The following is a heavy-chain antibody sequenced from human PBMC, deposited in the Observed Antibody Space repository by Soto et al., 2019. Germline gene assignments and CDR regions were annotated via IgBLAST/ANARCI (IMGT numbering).Heavy chain of an antibody. CDR2: ISGDNGNT. D-gene: IGHD3-22*01. J-gene: IGHJ6*02. V-gene: IGHV1-18*04. CDR3: ARDREYYYDSSGNYYYHYGLDV. Sequence: QVQLVESGAEVKKPGASVKVSCKASGYTFTDYGISWVRQAPGQGLEWMGWISGDNGNTKYAQKFQGRVTMTTDTPTNTAYMELRSLRADDTAVYYCARDREYYYDSSGNYYYHYGLDVWGQGTTVPVS. CDR1: GYTFTDYG.